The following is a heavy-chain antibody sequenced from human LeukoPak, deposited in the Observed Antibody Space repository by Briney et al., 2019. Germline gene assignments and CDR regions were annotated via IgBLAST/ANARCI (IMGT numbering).Heavy chain of an antibody. Sequence: GGSLRLSCAASGFTFSSYAMHWVRQAPGKGLEWVAVISYDGSNIHYVDSVKGRFTISRDNAKNSLYLQMNSLRAEDTAVYYCAKAGRGVVPLVSGNGLVDYWGQGTLVTVSS. CDR3: AKAGRGVVPLVSGNGLVDY. J-gene: IGHJ4*02. CDR2: ISYDGSNI. D-gene: IGHD2-21*01. V-gene: IGHV3-30*04. CDR1: GFTFSSYA.